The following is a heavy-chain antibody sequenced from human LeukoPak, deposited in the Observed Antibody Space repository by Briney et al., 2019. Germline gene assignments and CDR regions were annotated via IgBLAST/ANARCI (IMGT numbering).Heavy chain of an antibody. CDR2: ISSSRTTI. J-gene: IGHJ6*02. D-gene: IGHD6-13*01. CDR3: ARDTLAAAGTYGDYYYGMDV. Sequence: PGGSLRLSCAAFGFTFSDYSMNWVRQAPGKGLEWVSYISSSRTTIHYADSVKGRFTISRDNAKNSLYLQMNSLRAEDTAVYYCARDTLAAAGTYGDYYYGMDVWGQGTTVTVSS. CDR1: GFTFSDYS. V-gene: IGHV3-48*04.